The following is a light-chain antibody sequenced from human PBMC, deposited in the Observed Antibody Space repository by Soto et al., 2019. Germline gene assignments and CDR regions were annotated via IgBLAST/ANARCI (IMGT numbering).Light chain of an antibody. J-gene: IGKJ5*01. CDR2: DGS. CDR3: QHFQRDPFT. V-gene: IGKV1-13*02. CDR1: QGVSSA. Sequence: AIQLTQSPSSLSASVGDRVTITCRASQGVSSALAWYQQKPGKPPKVLIYDGSSLQSGVPLRFRGSGSGTEFTLTITSLQPEDFGTYYCQHFQRDPFTYGQGTRLEIK.